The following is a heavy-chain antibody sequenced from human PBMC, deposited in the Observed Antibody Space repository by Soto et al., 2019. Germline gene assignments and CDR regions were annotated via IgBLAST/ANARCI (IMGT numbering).Heavy chain of an antibody. CDR3: ARAAAGTDDYYYYGMDV. CDR1: GYTFTIYY. CDR2: INPSGGST. Sequence: ASVKVSCKASGYTFTIYYMPWVRQAPGQGLEWMGIINPSGGSTSYAQKFQGRVTMTRDTSTSTVYMELSSLRSEDTAVYYCARAAAGTDDYYYYGMDVWGQGTTVTVSS. V-gene: IGHV1-46*01. J-gene: IGHJ6*02. D-gene: IGHD6-13*01.